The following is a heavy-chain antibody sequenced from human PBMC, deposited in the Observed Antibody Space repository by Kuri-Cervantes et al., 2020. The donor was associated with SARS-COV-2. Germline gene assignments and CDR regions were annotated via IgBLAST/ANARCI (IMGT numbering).Heavy chain of an antibody. CDR2: IYHSGST. Sequence: SETLSLTCTVSGYSISSGYYWGWIRQPPGKGLEWIGSIYHSGSTYYNPSLKSRVTISVDTSTNQFSLKLSSVTAADTAVYYCARVFTASFDFWGQGTLVTVSS. J-gene: IGHJ4*02. CDR3: ARVFTASFDF. V-gene: IGHV4-38-2*02. CDR1: GYSISSGYY.